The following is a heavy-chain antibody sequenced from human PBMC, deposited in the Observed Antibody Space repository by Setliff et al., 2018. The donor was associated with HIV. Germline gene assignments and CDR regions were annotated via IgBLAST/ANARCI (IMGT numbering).Heavy chain of an antibody. CDR1: GFPFSSYA. Sequence: GGSLRLSCAASGFPFSSYAMHWVRQAPGKGLRWVAVISYDGNNKYYADSVKGRFTISRDNSKNTLYLQMNSLRAEDTAVYYCARGRASGSANSGWGQGTLVTVSS. J-gene: IGHJ4*02. CDR2: ISYDGNNK. V-gene: IGHV3-30*04. D-gene: IGHD7-27*01. CDR3: ARGRASGSANSG.